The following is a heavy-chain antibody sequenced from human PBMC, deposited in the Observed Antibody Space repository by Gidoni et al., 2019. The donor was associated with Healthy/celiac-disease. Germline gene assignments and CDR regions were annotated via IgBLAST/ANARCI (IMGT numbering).Heavy chain of an antibody. CDR2: ISGSGNRT. V-gene: IGHV3-23*01. Sequence: EVQLLESGGGLVQPGGSLRLSCAASGFTCSSYAMSWVRQAPGRGLEWVSTISGSGNRTDYADSVRGRFTISRDNSKNTLYLQMNSLRADDTAVYYCAKDVLVDYWGQGTLVTVSS. D-gene: IGHD3-3*01. CDR3: AKDVLVDY. J-gene: IGHJ4*02. CDR1: GFTCSSYA.